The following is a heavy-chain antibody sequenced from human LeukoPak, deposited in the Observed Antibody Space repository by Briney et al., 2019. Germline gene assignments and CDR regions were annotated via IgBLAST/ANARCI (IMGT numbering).Heavy chain of an antibody. CDR1: GGSISSGSYY. CDR2: IYTSGST. Sequence: SETLSLTCTVSGGSISSGSYYWSWIRQPAGKGLEWIGRIYTSGSTNYNPSLKSRVTISVDTSKNQFSLKLSSVTAADTAVYYCARDLPYYDSSGFNDYWGQGTLVTVSS. D-gene: IGHD3-22*01. J-gene: IGHJ4*02. V-gene: IGHV4-61*02. CDR3: ARDLPYYDSSGFNDY.